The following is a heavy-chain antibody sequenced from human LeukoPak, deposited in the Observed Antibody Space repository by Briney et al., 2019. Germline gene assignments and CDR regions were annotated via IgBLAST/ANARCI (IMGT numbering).Heavy chain of an antibody. CDR1: GASFIGYY. CDR3: ARNGYYNILTGYYPFDY. V-gene: IGHV4-34*01. CDR2: INHSGST. J-gene: IGHJ4*02. Sequence: SETLSLTFAVDGASFIGYYWSWIRHPPGKWLEWVGEINHSGSTNYNPSLKSRVTISVDTSKNQFSLKLSSVTAADTAVYYCARNGYYNILTGYYPFDYWGQGTLVTVSS. D-gene: IGHD3-9*01.